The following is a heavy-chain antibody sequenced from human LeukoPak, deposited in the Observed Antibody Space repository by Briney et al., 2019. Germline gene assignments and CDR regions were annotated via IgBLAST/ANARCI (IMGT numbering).Heavy chain of an antibody. CDR1: GYTFTGYY. D-gene: IGHD5-24*01. CDR3: ARDRDGYKSAFDI. V-gene: IGHV1-46*01. J-gene: IGHJ3*02. Sequence: ASVKVSCKASGYTFTGYYMHWVRQAPGQGLEWMGIINPSGGSTSTAQKFQGRVTMTRDTSTSTVYMELSGLRSEDTAVYYCARDRDGYKSAFDIWGQGTMVTVSS. CDR2: INPSGGST.